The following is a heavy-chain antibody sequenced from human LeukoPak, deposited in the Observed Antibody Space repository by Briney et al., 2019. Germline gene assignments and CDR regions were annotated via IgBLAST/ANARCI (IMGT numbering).Heavy chain of an antibody. D-gene: IGHD3-16*02. CDR3: TTSNSIMITFGGVIVSDY. CDR2: IKSKTDGGTT. V-gene: IGHV3-15*01. Sequence: PGGSLRLSCAASGFTFSNAWMSWVRQAPGKGLEWVGRIKSKTDGGTTDYAAPVKGRFTISRDDSKTTLYLQMNSLKTEDTAVYYCTTSNSIMITFGGVIVSDYWGQGTLVTVSS. J-gene: IGHJ4*02. CDR1: GFTFSNAW.